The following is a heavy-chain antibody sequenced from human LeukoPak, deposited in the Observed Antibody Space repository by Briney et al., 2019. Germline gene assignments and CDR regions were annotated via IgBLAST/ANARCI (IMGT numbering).Heavy chain of an antibody. CDR1: GGSISSSSYY. D-gene: IGHD6-13*01. V-gene: IGHV4-39*01. CDR2: IYYGGST. J-gene: IGHJ4*02. Sequence: SETLSLTCTVSGGSISSSSYYWGWIRQPPGKGLEWIGSIYYGGSTYYNPSLKSRVTISIDTSKNQFSLKLSSVTAADTAVYYCARPGYSSSWWSHYYFDYWGQGTPVTVSS. CDR3: ARPGYSSSWWSHYYFDY.